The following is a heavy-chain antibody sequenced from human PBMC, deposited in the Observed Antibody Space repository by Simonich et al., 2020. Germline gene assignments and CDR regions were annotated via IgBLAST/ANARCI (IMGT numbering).Heavy chain of an antibody. D-gene: IGHD1-26*01. CDR1: GGSFSGYY. J-gene: IGHJ4*02. CDR2: INNSGST. CDR3: ARGLIGGSYYY. Sequence: QVQLQQWGAGLLKPSETLSLTCAVYGGSFSGYYWRWIRHPPGKGLEWMGEINNSGSTNDNPSLKSRVTISVDTSKNQFSLKRSSVTAADTAVYYCARGLIGGSYYYWGQGTLVTVSS. V-gene: IGHV4-34*01.